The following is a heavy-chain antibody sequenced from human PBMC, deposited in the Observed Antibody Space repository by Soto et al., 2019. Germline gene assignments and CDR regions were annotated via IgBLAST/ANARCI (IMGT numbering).Heavy chain of an antibody. Sequence: ASVKVSCKASGGTFSSYAISWVRQAPGQGLEWMGGIIPIFGTANYAQKFQGRVTITADESTSTAYMELSSLRSEDTAVYYFARDRSDLPTYYYDSSGHFDYWGQGTLVTVSS. J-gene: IGHJ4*02. D-gene: IGHD3-22*01. V-gene: IGHV1-69*13. CDR2: IIPIFGTA. CDR3: ARDRSDLPTYYYDSSGHFDY. CDR1: GGTFSSYA.